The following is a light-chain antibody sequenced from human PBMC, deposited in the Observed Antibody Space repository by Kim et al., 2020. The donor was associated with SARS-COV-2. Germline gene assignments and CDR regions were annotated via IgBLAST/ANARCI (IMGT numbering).Light chain of an antibody. J-gene: IGLJ2*01. V-gene: IGLV3-19*01. CDR3: NSRDSNDNVV. CDR1: SLRSYY. CDR2: GKN. Sequence: SSELTQDPAVSVALGQTVRITCQGDSLRSYYATWYQQKPGQAPILVISGKNNRPSWIPDRFSGSSSGNTASLTITGTQAGAEAYYYSNSRDSNDNVVF.